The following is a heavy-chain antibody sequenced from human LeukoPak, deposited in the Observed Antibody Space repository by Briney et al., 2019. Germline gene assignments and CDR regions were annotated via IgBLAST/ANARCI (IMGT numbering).Heavy chain of an antibody. CDR3: ARDGTPFDF. J-gene: IGHJ4*02. CDR2: TKQDGSEK. Sequence: GGSLRLSCAASGFTFRSYWMSWVRQAPGKGLEWGANTKQDGSEKYYVDSVKARFTISRDNAKKSMFLQMNSLRADDTAVYYCARDGTPFDFWGQGTLVTVSS. CDR1: GFTFRSYW. V-gene: IGHV3-7*01.